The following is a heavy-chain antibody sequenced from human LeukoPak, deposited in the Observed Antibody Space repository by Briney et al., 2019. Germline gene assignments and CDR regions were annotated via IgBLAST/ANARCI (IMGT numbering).Heavy chain of an antibody. V-gene: IGHV1-69*04. CDR2: IIPILDMA. D-gene: IGHD6-13*01. J-gene: IGHJ4*02. CDR1: GYTFTSYY. CDR3: ARGEAAAGTWNY. Sequence: SVKVSCKASGYTFTSYYIHWVRQAPGQGLEWMGRIIPILDMANYAQKFQGRVTITADKSTSTAYMELSSLRSEDTAVYYCARGEAAAGTWNYWGQGTLVTVSS.